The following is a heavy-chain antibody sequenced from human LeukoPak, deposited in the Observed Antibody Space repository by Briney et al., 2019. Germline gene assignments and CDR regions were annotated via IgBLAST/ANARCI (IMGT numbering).Heavy chain of an antibody. J-gene: IGHJ6*03. CDR3: ARGGPGTNYYMDV. D-gene: IGHD2-2*01. CDR2: IIPIFGTA. Sequence: ASVKVSCKTSGYTFTNYAISWVRQAPGQGLEWMGGIIPIFGTANYAQKFQGRVTITADESTSTAYMELSSLRSEDTAVYYCARGGPGTNYYMDVWGKGTTVTVSS. CDR1: GYTFTNYA. V-gene: IGHV1-69*13.